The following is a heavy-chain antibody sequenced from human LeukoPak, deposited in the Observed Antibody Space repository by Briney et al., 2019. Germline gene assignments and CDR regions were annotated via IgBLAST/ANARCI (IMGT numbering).Heavy chain of an antibody. V-gene: IGHV3-9*01. D-gene: IGHD5-18*01. Sequence: GGSLRLSCAASGFTFDDYAMHWVRQAPGKGLEWVSGISWNSGSIGYADSVKGRFTISRDNAKNSLYLQMNSLRAEDTAVYYCAKSVDTTMVSLDYWGQGTLVTVSS. J-gene: IGHJ4*02. CDR2: ISWNSGSI. CDR3: AKSVDTTMVSLDY. CDR1: GFTFDDYA.